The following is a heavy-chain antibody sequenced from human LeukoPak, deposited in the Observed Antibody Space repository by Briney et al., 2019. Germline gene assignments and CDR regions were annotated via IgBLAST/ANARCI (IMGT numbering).Heavy chain of an antibody. CDR1: GGSISGYY. J-gene: IGHJ4*02. V-gene: IGHV4-59*01. Sequence: SETLSLTCTVSGGSISGYYWSWIRQPPGKGLEWIGFIYYSGSTNYNPSFKSRLTISVDTSMNQFSLKLTSVTAADTAVYYCARYGSGSYHFDYWGQGTLVTVSS. D-gene: IGHD3-10*01. CDR2: IYYSGST. CDR3: ARYGSGSYHFDY.